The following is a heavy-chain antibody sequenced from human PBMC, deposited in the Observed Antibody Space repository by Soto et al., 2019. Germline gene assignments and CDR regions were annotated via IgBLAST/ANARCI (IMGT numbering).Heavy chain of an antibody. CDR3: AKEDTAMTTPFDY. J-gene: IGHJ4*02. V-gene: IGHV4-59*12. D-gene: IGHD5-18*01. CDR2: VDYSGTA. Sequence: PSETLSLTCTVSGGSISNFYWSWIRQPPGKGLEWIGYVDYSGTANYNPSLKSRVSMSVDTSKNQLSLKVTSVTAADTAMYYCAKEDTAMTTPFDYWGQGTLVTVSS. CDR1: GGSISNFY.